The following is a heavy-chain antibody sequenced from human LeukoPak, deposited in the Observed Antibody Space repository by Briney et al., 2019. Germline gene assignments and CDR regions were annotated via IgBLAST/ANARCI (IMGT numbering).Heavy chain of an antibody. Sequence: GGSLRLSCAASGFTFSSYSMNWVRQAPGKGLEWVSSISSSSSYIYYAGSVKGRFTISRDNAKNSLYLQMNRLRAEDTAVYYCARGRNWFDPWGQGTLVTVSS. V-gene: IGHV3-21*01. J-gene: IGHJ5*02. CDR2: ISSSSSYI. CDR3: ARGRNWFDP. CDR1: GFTFSSYS.